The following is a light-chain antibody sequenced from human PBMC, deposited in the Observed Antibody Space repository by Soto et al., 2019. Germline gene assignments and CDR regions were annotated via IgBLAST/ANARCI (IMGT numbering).Light chain of an antibody. J-gene: IGLJ2*01. CDR2: AVS. CDR3: SSYTSSSTLV. V-gene: IGLV2-14*01. Sequence: QSALTQPASVSGSPGQSITISCTGTSSDVGGYNYVSWYQQHPGKAPKLMIYAVSNRPSGVSNRFSGSKSGNTASLTISGXXAEDEADYYCSSYTSSSTLVFGGGTKLTVL. CDR1: SSDVGGYNY.